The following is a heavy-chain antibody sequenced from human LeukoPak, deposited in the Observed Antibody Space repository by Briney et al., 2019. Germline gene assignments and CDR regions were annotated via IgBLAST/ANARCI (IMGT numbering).Heavy chain of an antibody. CDR1: GFTFSSSA. D-gene: IGHD5-18*01. V-gene: IGHV3-23*01. CDR2: ISGSGGST. CDR3: AKDHMSSPVTYGYSFDS. Sequence: GGSLRLSCAASGFTFSSSAMTWVRQAPGKGLEWVSLISGSGGSTYYADSVKGRFTISRDNSKNTLYLQMSSLRAEDTAVYYCAKDHMSSPVTYGYSFDSWGQGTLVTVSS. J-gene: IGHJ4*02.